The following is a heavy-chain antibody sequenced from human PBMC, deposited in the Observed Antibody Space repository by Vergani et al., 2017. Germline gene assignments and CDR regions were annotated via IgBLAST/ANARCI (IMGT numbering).Heavy chain of an antibody. CDR3: ARGSVDIVTTINYYYMDV. CDR1: GFTFSDYY. V-gene: IGHV3-11*01. J-gene: IGHJ6*03. CDR2: ISSRGSTI. D-gene: IGHD5-12*01. Sequence: VQLLESGGGLLQPGGSLRLSCAASGFTFSDYYMSWIRQAPGKGLEWISYISSRGSTIYYADSVKGRFTISRDNAKNSLYLQMNSLRAEDTAVYYCARGSVDIVTTINYYYMDVWGKGTTVTVSS.